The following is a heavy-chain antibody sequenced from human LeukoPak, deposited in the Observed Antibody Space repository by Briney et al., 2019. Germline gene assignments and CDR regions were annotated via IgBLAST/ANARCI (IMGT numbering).Heavy chain of an antibody. Sequence: PVKVSCKPSLGTFNPYAISWVGQAPGQGLEWMGGIIPILGTANYAQKSQGRVTITADESTSTVYMEVSSPRSEDTAVYYCARAYEARGDSYYYDSRGSKRLYDAFDMWGEGTMVAVSA. D-gene: IGHD3-22*01. J-gene: IGHJ3*02. CDR2: IIPILGTA. V-gene: IGHV1-69*13. CDR3: ARAYEARGDSYYYDSRGSKRLYDAFDM. CDR1: LGTFNPYA.